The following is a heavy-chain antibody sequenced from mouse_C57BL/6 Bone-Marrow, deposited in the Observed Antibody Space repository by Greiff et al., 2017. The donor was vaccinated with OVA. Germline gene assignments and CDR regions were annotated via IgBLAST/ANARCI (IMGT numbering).Heavy chain of an antibody. D-gene: IGHD1-1*01. CDR3: ARPDYYGSSYDWFAY. CDR1: GFTFSDYG. CDR2: ISSGSSTI. J-gene: IGHJ3*01. V-gene: IGHV5-17*01. Sequence: EVHLVESGGGLVKPGGSLKLSCAASGFTFSDYGMHWVRQAPEKGLEWVAYISSGSSTIYYADTVKGRFTIARDNAKNTLFLQMTSLRSEDTAMYYCARPDYYGSSYDWFAYWGQGTLVTVSA.